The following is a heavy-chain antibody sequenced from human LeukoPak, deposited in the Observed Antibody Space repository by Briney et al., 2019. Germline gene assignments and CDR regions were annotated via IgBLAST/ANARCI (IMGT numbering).Heavy chain of an antibody. J-gene: IGHJ3*02. Sequence: PGGSLRLSRAASGFTLNTFTMNWVRPAPGKGLEWVSSITSRSVYIYYADSVKGRFTISRDNAKNSLYLQMNSLRGEDTAVYYCVRDQIYYDGSEYSYDAFDIWGQGTVATVSS. D-gene: IGHD3-22*01. V-gene: IGHV3-21*01. CDR1: GFTLNTFT. CDR2: ITSRSVYI. CDR3: VRDQIYYDGSEYSYDAFDI.